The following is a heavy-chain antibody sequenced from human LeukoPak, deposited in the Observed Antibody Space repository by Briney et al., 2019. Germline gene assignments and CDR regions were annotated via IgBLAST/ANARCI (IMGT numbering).Heavy chain of an antibody. CDR1: GFTFSSYA. J-gene: IGHJ5*02. CDR3: AKDPGGWQQPVNWFDP. V-gene: IGHV3-23*01. CDR2: ISGSGGST. D-gene: IGHD6-13*01. Sequence: PGGSLRLPCAASGFTFSSYAMSWVRQAPGKGLEWVSAISGSGGSTYYADSVKGRFTISRDNSKNTLYLQMNSLRAEDTAVYYCAKDPGGWQQPVNWFDPWGQGTLVTDSS.